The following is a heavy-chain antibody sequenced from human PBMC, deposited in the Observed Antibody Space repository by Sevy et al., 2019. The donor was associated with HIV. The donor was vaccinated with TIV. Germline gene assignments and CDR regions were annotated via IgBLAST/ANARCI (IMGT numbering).Heavy chain of an antibody. D-gene: IGHD6-19*01. V-gene: IGHV4-4*07. CDR2: IYTSGST. J-gene: IGHJ6*02. CDR1: GGSISSYY. CDR3: ARESVIAVNYYYYGMDV. Sequence: SETLSLTCTVSGGSISSYYWSWIRQPAGKGLEWIGRIYTSGSTNYNPSLKSRVTMSLDTSKNQFSLKLSSVTAADTAVYYCARESVIAVNYYYYGMDVWGQGTTVTVSS.